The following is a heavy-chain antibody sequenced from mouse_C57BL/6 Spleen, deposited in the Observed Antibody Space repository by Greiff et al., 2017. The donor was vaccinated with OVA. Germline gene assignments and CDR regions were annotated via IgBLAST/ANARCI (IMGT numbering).Heavy chain of an antibody. Sequence: EVKVEESGGGLVKPGGSLKLSCAASGFTFSDYGMHWVRQAPEKGLEWVAYISSGSSTIYYADTVKGRFTISRDNAKNTLFLQMTSLRSEDTAMYYCARRNYSNYGSAMDYWGQGTSVTVSS. CDR3: ARRNYSNYGSAMDY. D-gene: IGHD2-5*01. J-gene: IGHJ4*01. CDR1: GFTFSDYG. V-gene: IGHV5-17*01. CDR2: ISSGSSTI.